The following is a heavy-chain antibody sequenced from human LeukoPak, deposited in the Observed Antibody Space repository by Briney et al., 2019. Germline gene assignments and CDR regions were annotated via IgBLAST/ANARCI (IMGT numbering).Heavy chain of an antibody. CDR3: ARGSNDFWSGYYAFDI. J-gene: IGHJ3*02. Sequence: ASVKVSCKASGYTFTSYGISWVRQAPGQGLEWMGWISAYNGNTNYAQKLQGRVTMTTDTSTSTAYMELRSLRSNDTAVYYCARGSNDFWSGYYAFDIWGQGTMVTVSS. CDR2: ISAYNGNT. V-gene: IGHV1-18*01. CDR1: GYTFTSYG. D-gene: IGHD3-3*01.